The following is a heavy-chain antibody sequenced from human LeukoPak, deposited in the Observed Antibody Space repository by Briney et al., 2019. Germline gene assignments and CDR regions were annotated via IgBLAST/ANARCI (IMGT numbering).Heavy chain of an antibody. CDR3: AKAVWNDGAFDI. D-gene: IGHD1-1*01. J-gene: IGHJ3*02. CDR1: GFTFSSYS. CDR2: ISSSSSYI. Sequence: GGSLRLSCAASGFTFSSYSMNWVRQAPGKGLEWVSSISSSSSYIYYADSVKGRFTISRDNAKNSLYLQMNSLRAEDTAVYYCAKAVWNDGAFDIWGQGTMVTVSS. V-gene: IGHV3-21*01.